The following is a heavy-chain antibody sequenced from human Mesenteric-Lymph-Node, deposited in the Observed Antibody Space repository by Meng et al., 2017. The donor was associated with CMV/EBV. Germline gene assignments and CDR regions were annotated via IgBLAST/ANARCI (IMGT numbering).Heavy chain of an antibody. J-gene: IGHJ6*02. Sequence: GGSLRLSCKGSGYSFTSYWIGWVRQMPGKGLEWMGIIHPGDSDTRYSPSFQGQVTISADKSISTAYLQWSSLKASDTAMYYCASTDKARYYYYGMDVWGQGTTVTVSS. CDR1: GYSFTSYW. V-gene: IGHV5-51*01. CDR3: ASTDKARYYYYGMDV. CDR2: IHPGDSDT.